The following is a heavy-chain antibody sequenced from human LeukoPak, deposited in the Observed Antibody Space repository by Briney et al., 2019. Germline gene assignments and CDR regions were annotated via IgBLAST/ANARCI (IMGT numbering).Heavy chain of an antibody. D-gene: IGHD6-13*01. J-gene: IGHJ4*02. CDR2: ISWDGDST. V-gene: IGHV3-43D*03. CDR3: AKDIRGSTSWYGLDY. Sequence: PGGSLRLSCAASGFTFDDYAMHWVRQAPGKGLEWVSLISWDGDSTYYADSVKGRFTISRDNSKNSLYLQMNSLRAEDTALYSCAKDIRGSTSWYGLDYWGQGTLVTVSS. CDR1: GFTFDDYA.